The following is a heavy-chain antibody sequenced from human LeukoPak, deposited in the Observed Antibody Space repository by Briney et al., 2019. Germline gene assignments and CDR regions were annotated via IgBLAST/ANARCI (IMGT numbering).Heavy chain of an antibody. V-gene: IGHV1-18*01. J-gene: IGHJ5*02. CDR3: ARAPYDILTGYSLNWFDP. Sequence: GASVKVSCKASGYIFTSYGISWVRQAPGQGLEWMGWINGDNGNTKYSQKFQGRVTITRDTSAYTAYMELRSLSSADTAVYFCARAPYDILTGYSLNWFDPWGQGTLVTVSS. CDR2: INGDNGNT. D-gene: IGHD3-9*01. CDR1: GYIFTSYG.